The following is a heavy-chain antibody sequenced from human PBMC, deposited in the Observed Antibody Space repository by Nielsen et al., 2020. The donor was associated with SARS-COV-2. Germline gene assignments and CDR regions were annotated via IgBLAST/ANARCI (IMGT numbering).Heavy chain of an antibody. D-gene: IGHD3-10*01. CDR3: AKDRGAAVRGLFDY. CDR1: GFIFSNYA. V-gene: IGHV3-23*01. CDR2: ISGNGGST. J-gene: IGHJ4*02. Sequence: GESLKISCAASGFIFSNYAMSWVRQAPGKGLEWVSSISGNGGSTDYADSVKGRLTISRDNSKNTLYLQMNSLRAGDTAVYYCAKDRGAAVRGLFDYWGQGKLVTVSS.